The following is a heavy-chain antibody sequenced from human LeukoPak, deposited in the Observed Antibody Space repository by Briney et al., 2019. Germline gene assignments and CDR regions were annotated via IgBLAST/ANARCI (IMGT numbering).Heavy chain of an antibody. CDR3: ARSILPAANAIDY. CDR1: GFTFSDYY. Sequence: GGSLRLSRAASGFTFSDYYMNWIRQAPGKGLEWISYMSSSGSTISYADSVTGRFTVSRDNAKNSLYLQMNSLRAEDTAVYYCARSILPAANAIDYWGQGTLLTVSS. CDR2: MSSSGSTI. J-gene: IGHJ4*02. V-gene: IGHV3-11*04. D-gene: IGHD2-2*01.